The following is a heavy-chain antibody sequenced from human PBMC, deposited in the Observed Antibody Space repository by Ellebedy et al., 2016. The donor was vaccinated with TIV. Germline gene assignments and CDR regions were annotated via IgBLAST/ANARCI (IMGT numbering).Heavy chain of an antibody. CDR2: LTPIFGTA. V-gene: IGHV1-69*13. J-gene: IGHJ4*02. CDR3: AREGYQLLVY. Sequence: SVKVSCXASGGTFSNYAISWVRQAPGQGLEWMGGLTPIFGTANYAQKFQGRVTITADELTSTVYMELSSLRSEDTAVYYCAREGYQLLVYWGLGTLVTVSS. D-gene: IGHD2-2*01. CDR1: GGTFSNYA.